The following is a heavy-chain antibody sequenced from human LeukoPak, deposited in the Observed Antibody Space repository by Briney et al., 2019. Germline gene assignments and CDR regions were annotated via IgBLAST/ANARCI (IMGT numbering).Heavy chain of an antibody. CDR3: AKDLVLPAYQPFDS. CDR2: ISSSSSYI. V-gene: IGHV3-21*04. CDR1: GFTFSSYS. J-gene: IGHJ4*02. D-gene: IGHD3-9*01. Sequence: PGGSLRLSCAASGFTFSSYSMNWVRQAPGKGLEWVSSISSSSSYIYYADSVKGRFTISRDNSKKTLYLQMNSLRVEDTAVYYCAKDLVLPAYQPFDSWGQGTLVTVSS.